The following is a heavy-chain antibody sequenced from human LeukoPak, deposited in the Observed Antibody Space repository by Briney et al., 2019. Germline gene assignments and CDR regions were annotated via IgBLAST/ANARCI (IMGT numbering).Heavy chain of an antibody. Sequence: GGSLRLSCAASGFTFSSYWMHWVRQAPGKGLVWVSRINSDGSSTSYADSVKGRFTISRDNAKNTLYLQMNSLRAEDTAVYYCARDRPNYDFWSGYYAHIYYYYGMDVWGQGTTVTVSS. D-gene: IGHD3-3*01. CDR2: INSDGSST. CDR1: GFTFSSYW. V-gene: IGHV3-74*01. CDR3: ARDRPNYDFWSGYYAHIYYYYGMDV. J-gene: IGHJ6*02.